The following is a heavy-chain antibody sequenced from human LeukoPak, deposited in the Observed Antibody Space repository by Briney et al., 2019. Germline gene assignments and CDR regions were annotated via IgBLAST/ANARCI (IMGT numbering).Heavy chain of an antibody. V-gene: IGHV3-21*01. CDR3: ARGSSSFFDY. J-gene: IGHJ4*02. CDR2: ISSSSTYI. CDR1: GFTFSSYK. D-gene: IGHD6-13*01. Sequence: GGSLRLSCAASGFTFSSYKMNWVRQAPGKGLEWVSSISSSSTYIYYAGSVKGRFTITRDNAKNSLYLQMNSLRAEDTAVYYCARGSSSFFDYWGQGTLVTVSS.